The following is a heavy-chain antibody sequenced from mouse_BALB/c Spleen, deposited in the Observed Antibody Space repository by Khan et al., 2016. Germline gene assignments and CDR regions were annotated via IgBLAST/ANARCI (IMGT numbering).Heavy chain of an antibody. V-gene: IGHV1S136*01. D-gene: IGHD2-4*01. CDR1: GYTFTSYV. Sequence: EVQLQESGPELVKPGASVKMSCKASGYTFTSYVMHWVKQKPGQGLEWIGYINPYNDGTKYNEKFKGKATLTSDKSSSTAYMELSSLTSEDSAVYYCGRGGAYYDVAWFDYGRGGTVVTVSA. CDR3: GRGGAYYDVAWFDY. CDR2: INPYNDGT. J-gene: IGHJ3*01.